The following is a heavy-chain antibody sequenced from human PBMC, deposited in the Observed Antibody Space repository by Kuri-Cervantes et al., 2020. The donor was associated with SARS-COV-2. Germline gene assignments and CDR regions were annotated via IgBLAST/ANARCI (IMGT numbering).Heavy chain of an antibody. Sequence: GESLKISCAASGFTFSSYWMSWVRQAPGKGLEWVANIKQDGSEKYYVDSVKGRLTISRDNAKNSLYLQMNSLRAEDTAVYYCARDRAYSSSEYNWFDPWGQGTLVTVSS. V-gene: IGHV3-7*01. CDR1: GFTFSSYW. D-gene: IGHD6-6*01. J-gene: IGHJ5*02. CDR3: ARDRAYSSSEYNWFDP. CDR2: IKQDGSEK.